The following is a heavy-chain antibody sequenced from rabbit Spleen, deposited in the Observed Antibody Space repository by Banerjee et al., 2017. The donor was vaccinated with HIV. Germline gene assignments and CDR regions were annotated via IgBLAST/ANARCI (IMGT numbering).Heavy chain of an antibody. CDR3: ARDSVISFSSYSIDL. CDR2: FDTGYSGCT. D-gene: IGHD1-1*01. V-gene: IGHV1S40*01. CDR1: GVSFSSNYS. Sequence: QSLEESGGGLVMTGAALPHTCSASGVSFSSNYSVCWVRRAPGKGLELISCFDTGYSGCTSFATWAKGRFSCTKTSSTTVTLQMTSLTAADTATYFCARDSVISFSSYSIDLWGQGTLVTVS. J-gene: IGHJ3*01.